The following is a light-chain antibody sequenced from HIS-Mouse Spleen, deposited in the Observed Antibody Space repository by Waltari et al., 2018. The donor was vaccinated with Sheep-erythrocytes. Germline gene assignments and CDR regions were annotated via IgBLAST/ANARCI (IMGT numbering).Light chain of an antibody. J-gene: IGLJ1*01. CDR3: CSYAGSYNHV. CDR2: DVS. Sequence: QSALTQPRSVSGSPGQSVTSSCTGTSSAVGGYNYVPWYQQHPGKAPKLMIYDVSKRPSGVPDRFSGSKSGNTASLTISGLQAEDEADYYCCSYAGSYNHVFATGTKVTVL. CDR1: SSAVGGYNY. V-gene: IGLV2-11*02.